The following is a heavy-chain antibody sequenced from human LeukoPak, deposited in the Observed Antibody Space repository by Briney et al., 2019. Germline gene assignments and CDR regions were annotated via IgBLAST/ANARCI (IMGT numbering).Heavy chain of an antibody. CDR2: ISYDGSNK. CDR1: GLNFSSYA. Sequence: GESLRLSCAASGLNFSSYAMHWVRQAPGKGLEWAAVISYDGSNKFYADPVKGRFTISRDNSKNTLFLQMNSLRAEDTAVYYCARDRSQRAYSYGPDGEWGQGTLVTVSS. V-gene: IGHV3-30*01. CDR3: ARDRSQRAYSYGPDGE. D-gene: IGHD5-18*01. J-gene: IGHJ4*02.